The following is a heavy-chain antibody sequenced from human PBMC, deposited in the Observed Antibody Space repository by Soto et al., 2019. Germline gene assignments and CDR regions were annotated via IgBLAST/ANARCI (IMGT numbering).Heavy chain of an antibody. V-gene: IGHV4-30-2*01. Sequence: SETLSLTCTVSNGSVSSGTYSWSWVRQPPGKGLEWIGYIYYSGTTYYAPSLKSRLTMSMDRANDHFSLNLTSVTAADTAVYFCARGHYYYGMDVWGQGITVTVSS. CDR2: IYYSGTT. CDR3: ARGHYYYGMDV. CDR1: NGSVSSGTYS. J-gene: IGHJ6*02.